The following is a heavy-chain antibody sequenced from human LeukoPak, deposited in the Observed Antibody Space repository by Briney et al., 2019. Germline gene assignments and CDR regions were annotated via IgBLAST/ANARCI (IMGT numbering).Heavy chain of an antibody. Sequence: PGGSLRLSCAASGFTFSSYGMHWVRQAPGKGLEWVAVISYDGSYEYYADSVKGRFTISRDNSKSTLYLQMNSLRAEDTAVYYCARGSARADFGDYIDYWGQGTLVTVSS. CDR1: GFTFSSYG. D-gene: IGHD4-17*01. CDR3: ARGSARADFGDYIDY. CDR2: ISYDGSYE. V-gene: IGHV3-30*19. J-gene: IGHJ4*02.